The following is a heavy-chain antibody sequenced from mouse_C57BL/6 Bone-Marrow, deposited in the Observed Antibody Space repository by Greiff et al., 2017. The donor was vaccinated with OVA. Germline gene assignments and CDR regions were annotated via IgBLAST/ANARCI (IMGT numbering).Heavy chain of an antibody. J-gene: IGHJ3*01. CDR3: TRDIYAPFAY. V-gene: IGHV5-12*01. CDR2: ISNGGGST. D-gene: IGHD1-1*01. Sequence: EVQGVESGGGLVQPGGSLKLSCAASGFTFSDYYMYWVRQTPEKRLEWVAYISNGGGSTYYPDTVKGRFTISRDNAKNTLYLQMSRLKSEDTAMYYCTRDIYAPFAYWGQGTLVTVSA. CDR1: GFTFSDYY.